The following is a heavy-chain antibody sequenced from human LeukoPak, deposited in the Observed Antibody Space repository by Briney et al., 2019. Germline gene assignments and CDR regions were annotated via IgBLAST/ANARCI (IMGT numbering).Heavy chain of an antibody. D-gene: IGHD5-24*01. CDR3: ARAVEMATAYFDY. CDR2: IYYSGST. CDR1: GGSISSYY. J-gene: IGHJ4*02. Sequence: SETLSLTCTVSGGSISSYYWSWIRQPPGKGLEWIGYIYYSGSTNYNPSLKSRVTISVDTSKNQFSLKLSSVTATDTAVYYCARAVEMATAYFDYWGQGTLVTVSS. V-gene: IGHV4-59*08.